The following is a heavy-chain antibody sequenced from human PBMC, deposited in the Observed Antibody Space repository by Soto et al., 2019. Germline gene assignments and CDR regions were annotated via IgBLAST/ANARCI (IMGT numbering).Heavy chain of an antibody. Sequence: QVQLVQSGAEVKKPGASVKVSCKASGYTFISYGITWVRQAPGQGLEWMGWINAYNGNTNYAPKLQGRVTITTDTHTSTAYTERRSRRSDHTAVYCCAGDPGGPAWFGPWGQGTLVTVSS. J-gene: IGHJ5*02. V-gene: IGHV1-18*01. CDR3: AGDPGGPAWFGP. CDR2: INAYNGNT. D-gene: IGHD2-2*01. CDR1: GYTFISYG.